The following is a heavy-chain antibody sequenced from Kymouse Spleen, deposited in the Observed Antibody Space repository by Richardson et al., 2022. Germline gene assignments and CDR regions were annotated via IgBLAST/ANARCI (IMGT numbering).Heavy chain of an antibody. D-gene: IGHD5-18,IGHD5-18*01. J-gene: IGHJ6*02. CDR2: ISSSSSYI. CDR1: GFTFSSYS. Sequence: EVQLVESGGGLVKPGGSLRLSCAASGFTFSSYSMNWVRQAPGKGLEWVSSISSSSSYIYYADSVKGRFTISRDNAKNSLYLQMNSLRAEDTAVYYCAREDSYGYGYYYYYGMDVWGQGTTVTVSS. V-gene: IGHV3-21*03. CDR3: AREDSYGYGYYYYYGMDV.